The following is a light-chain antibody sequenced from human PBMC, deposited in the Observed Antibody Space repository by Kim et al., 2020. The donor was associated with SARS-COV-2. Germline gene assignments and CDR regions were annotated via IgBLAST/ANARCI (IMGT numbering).Light chain of an antibody. Sequence: VTLSCRGTSTDLGSYSYVSWYQQHPGKAPRLIIYDVTRRPSGVPNRFTGSKSDNTASLTISGLQADDEAEYYCFSYSWIYGARSAVFGGGTRVTVL. CDR2: DVT. CDR1: STDLGSYSY. CDR3: FSYSWIYGARSAV. J-gene: IGLJ2*01. V-gene: IGLV2-11*03.